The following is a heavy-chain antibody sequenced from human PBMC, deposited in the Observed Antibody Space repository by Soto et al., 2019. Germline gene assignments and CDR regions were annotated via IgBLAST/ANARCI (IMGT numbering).Heavy chain of an antibody. J-gene: IGHJ6*02. D-gene: IGHD2-15*01. CDR2: ISAFNGDT. Sequence: QVHLVQSGVEVKTSGASVKVSCKASGYTFPTYGISWARQAPGQGLEGVGWISAFNGDTNYAWQLQGRVTMPTDTATSTAYMELRSLRSDDTAVYYCARVSSSIVVVQVYGMDVWGQGTTVTVSS. CDR3: ARVSSSIVVVQVYGMDV. CDR1: GYTFPTYG. V-gene: IGHV1-18*01.